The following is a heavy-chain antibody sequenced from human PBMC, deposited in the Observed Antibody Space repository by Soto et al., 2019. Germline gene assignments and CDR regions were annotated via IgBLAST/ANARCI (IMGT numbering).Heavy chain of an antibody. CDR2: ISGDGSFT. J-gene: IGHJ4*02. Sequence: EVQLVESAGSLVQPGGSLRLSCTASGFTFSNYWMHWVRQAPGKGLVWVSRISGDGSFTYYADSVEGRFTISRDNAKNTVYLQMNSLRAEDTAVYYCARDLRVADYWGQGTLVTVSS. CDR1: GFTFSNYW. CDR3: ARDLRVADY. V-gene: IGHV3-74*01.